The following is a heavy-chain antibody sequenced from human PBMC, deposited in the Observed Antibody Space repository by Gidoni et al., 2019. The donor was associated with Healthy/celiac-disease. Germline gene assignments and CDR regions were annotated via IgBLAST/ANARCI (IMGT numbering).Heavy chain of an antibody. CDR3: ARDRCSGGSCYYHYYYGMDV. D-gene: IGHD2-15*01. CDR2: ISSSSSYI. CDR1: GFTFSSYS. Sequence: EVQLVESGGGLVKPGGSLRLSCAASGFTFSSYSMNWVRQAPGKGLEWVSSISSSSSYIYYADSVKGRFTISRDNAKNSLYLQMNSLRAEDTAVYYCARDRCSGGSCYYHYYYGMDVWGQGTTVTVSS. J-gene: IGHJ6*02. V-gene: IGHV3-21*01.